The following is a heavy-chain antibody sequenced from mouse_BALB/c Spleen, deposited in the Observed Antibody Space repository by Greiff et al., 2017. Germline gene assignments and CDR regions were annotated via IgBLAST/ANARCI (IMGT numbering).Heavy chain of an antibody. CDR1: GFTFSSYG. V-gene: IGHV5-6-3*01. J-gene: IGHJ4*01. CDR2: INSNGGST. CDR3: ARDPRGYEAMDY. D-gene: IGHD3-2*02. Sequence: EVQLVESGGGLVQPGGSLKLSCAASGFTFSSYGMSWVRQTPDKRLELVATINSNGGSTYYPDSLKGRFTIPRDNAKNTLYLQMSSLKSEDTAMYYCARDPRGYEAMDYWGQGTSVTVSS.